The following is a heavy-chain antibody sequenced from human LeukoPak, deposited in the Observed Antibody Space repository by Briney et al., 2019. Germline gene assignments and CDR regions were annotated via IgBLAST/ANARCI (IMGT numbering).Heavy chain of an antibody. CDR2: ISGGGST. Sequence: PGGSLRLSCAASGFSFSSYAMSWVRQAPGKGLEWVSTISGGGSTYYADSVKGRFTTSRDNSKNTLYLQMNSLRAEDTAVYYCAKPNLYDSSGYYHAYFNYWGQGTLVTVSS. CDR3: AKPNLYDSSGYYHAYFNY. V-gene: IGHV3-23*01. D-gene: IGHD3-22*01. J-gene: IGHJ4*02. CDR1: GFSFSSYA.